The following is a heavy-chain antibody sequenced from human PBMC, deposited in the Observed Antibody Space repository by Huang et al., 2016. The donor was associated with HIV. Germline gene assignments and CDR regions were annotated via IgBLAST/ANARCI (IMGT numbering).Heavy chain of an antibody. CDR3: ARQDTSGWYADPYYFDY. D-gene: IGHD6-19*01. CDR2: IYYRGSP. V-gene: IGHV4-39*01. CDR1: GGSISTSGYY. Sequence: QLQLQESGPGLVKPSETLSLTCTVSGGSISTSGYYWGWIRQPPGKGLEWIGSIYYRGSPSSNPSRKSRVTISVDTSKSQFSRKLSSVTAADTAVYYCARQDTSGWYADPYYFDYWGQGTLVTVSS. J-gene: IGHJ4*02.